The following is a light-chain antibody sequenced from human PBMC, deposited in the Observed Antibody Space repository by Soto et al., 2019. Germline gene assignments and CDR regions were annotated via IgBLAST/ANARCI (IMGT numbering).Light chain of an antibody. CDR2: KAS. Sequence: DIQMTQSPSTLSASVGDRVTITCWASQSINNWLAWYQQKPGKAPKLLIYKASTLDSGVPSRFSGSGSGTEFTITISSLQPDDFATYYCQEYNSYWTFGQGTKVEIK. CDR3: QEYNSYWT. V-gene: IGKV1-5*03. CDR1: QSINNW. J-gene: IGKJ1*01.